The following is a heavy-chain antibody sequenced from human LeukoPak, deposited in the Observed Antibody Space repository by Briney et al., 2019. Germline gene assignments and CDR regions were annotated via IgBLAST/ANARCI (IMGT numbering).Heavy chain of an antibody. CDR1: GGTFSSYA. D-gene: IGHD2-21*01. CDR2: IIPILGTA. J-gene: IGHJ4*02. V-gene: IGHV1-69*05. CDR3: ARAGSYCGGDCYLGDY. Sequence: ASVNVSCKASGGTFSSYAISWVRQAPGQGLEWMGGIIPILGTANYAQKFQGRVTITTDESTSTAYMELSSLRSEDTAVYYCARAGSYCGGDCYLGDYWGQGTLVTVSS.